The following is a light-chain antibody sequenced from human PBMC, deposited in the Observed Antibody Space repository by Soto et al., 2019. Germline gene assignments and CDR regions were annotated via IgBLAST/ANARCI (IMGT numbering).Light chain of an antibody. CDR3: QQHNQWPIT. V-gene: IGKV1-5*01. CDR1: ESIRTW. CDR2: DAS. J-gene: IGKJ5*01. Sequence: IQMTQSPSTLSASVGDRVTITCRASESIRTWLAWYQHKPGKAPKFLIYDASTLESGVPSRFSGSGSGTDFTLTISSLQPEDSAVYYCQQHNQWPITFGQGTRLEIK.